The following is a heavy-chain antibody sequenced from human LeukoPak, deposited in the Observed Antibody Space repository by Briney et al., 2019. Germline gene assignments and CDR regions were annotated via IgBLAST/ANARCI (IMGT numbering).Heavy chain of an antibody. D-gene: IGHD3-3*01. CDR1: GFTFSSYA. Sequence: GGSLRLSCAASGFTFSSYAMSWVRQAPGKGLEWVSAISGSGGSTYYADSVKGRFTISRDNSKNTLYLQMNSLRAEDTAVYYCAKDRLHEPPYYDFWSGYRRLFRAFDYWGQGTLVTVSS. CDR2: ISGSGGST. V-gene: IGHV3-23*01. J-gene: IGHJ4*02. CDR3: AKDRLHEPPYYDFWSGYRRLFRAFDY.